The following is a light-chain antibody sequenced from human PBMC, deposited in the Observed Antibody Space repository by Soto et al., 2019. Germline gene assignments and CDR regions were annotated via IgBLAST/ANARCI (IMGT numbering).Light chain of an antibody. Sequence: DIQMTQSPSTLSASVGDRVSIPGRASQSISSWLAWYQQKPGKAPKLLTYKASSLESGVPSRFSGTGSGTEFTLTISSLQPDDFATYYCQQYNGYSTFGQGTKVDIK. CDR3: QQYNGYST. V-gene: IGKV1-5*03. CDR2: KAS. CDR1: QSISSW. J-gene: IGKJ1*01.